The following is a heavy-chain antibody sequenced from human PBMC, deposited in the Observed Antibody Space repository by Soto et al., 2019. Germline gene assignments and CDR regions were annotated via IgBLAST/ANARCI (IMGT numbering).Heavy chain of an antibody. D-gene: IGHD2-8*01. CDR1: GFTFSSYG. CDR2: IWYDRSNK. Sequence: GGSLRLSCAASGFTFSSYGMHWVRQAPGKGLEWVAVIWYDRSNKYYADSVKGRFTISRDNSKNTLYLQMNSLRAEDTAVYYCARDPSPSIVLMVYAFLDVWGKGTTVTVSS. CDR3: ARDPSPSIVLMVYAFLDV. J-gene: IGHJ6*04. V-gene: IGHV3-33*01.